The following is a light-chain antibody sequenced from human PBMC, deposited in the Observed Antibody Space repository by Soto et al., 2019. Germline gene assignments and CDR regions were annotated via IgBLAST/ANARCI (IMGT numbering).Light chain of an antibody. CDR3: CSYTACDIWV. CDR2: AVS. J-gene: IGLJ3*02. V-gene: IGLV2-11*01. CDR1: NSDVGGYNF. Sequence: QSALTQPRSVSGSPGQSVTISCTGTNSDVGGYNFVSWYQQLPGKAPKLMISAVSQRPSGVPDRFSGSKSGNTASLTISGLQADDEADYFCCSYTACDIWVFGGGTKLTVL.